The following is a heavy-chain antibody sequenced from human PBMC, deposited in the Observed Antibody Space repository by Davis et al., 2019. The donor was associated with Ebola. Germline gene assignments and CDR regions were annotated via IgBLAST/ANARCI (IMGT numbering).Heavy chain of an antibody. CDR3: ARQPTVVTETDAFDI. CDR2: INPYSGGT. D-gene: IGHD4-23*01. Sequence: ASVKVSCKASGYTFNSYYIHWVRQAPGQGLMWMGWINPYSGGTDYAQKFQGRVTMTRDTSIGTAYMELHSLRSDDTAVYYCARQPTVVTETDAFDIWGQGTTVIVSS. CDR1: GYTFNSYY. J-gene: IGHJ3*02. V-gene: IGHV1-2*02.